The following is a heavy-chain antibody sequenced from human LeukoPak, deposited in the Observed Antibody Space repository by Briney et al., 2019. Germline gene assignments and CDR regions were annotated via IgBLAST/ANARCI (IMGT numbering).Heavy chain of an antibody. CDR2: ISSSSSYI. D-gene: IGHD3-22*01. V-gene: IGHV3-21*01. CDR1: GFTFSSYS. CDR3: AREVDNTMIP. Sequence: GGSLRPSCAASGFTFSSYSMNWVRQAPGKGLEWVSSISSSSSYIYYADSVKGRFTISRDNAKNSLYLQMNSLRAEDTAVYYCAREVDNTMIPWGQGTLVTVSS. J-gene: IGHJ5*02.